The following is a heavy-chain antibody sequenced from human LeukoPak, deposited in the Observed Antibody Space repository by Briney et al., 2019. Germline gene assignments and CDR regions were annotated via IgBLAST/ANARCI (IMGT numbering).Heavy chain of an antibody. Sequence: GRSLRLSCAASGFTFDDYAMHWVRQAPGKGLEWDSGISWNSGSIGYADSVKGRFTISRDNAKNSLYLQMNSLRAEDTALYYCAKAVVPAAMHVYYYGMDVWGQGTTVTVSS. CDR1: GFTFDDYA. CDR3: AKAVVPAAMHVYYYGMDV. J-gene: IGHJ6*02. V-gene: IGHV3-9*01. CDR2: ISWNSGSI. D-gene: IGHD2-2*01.